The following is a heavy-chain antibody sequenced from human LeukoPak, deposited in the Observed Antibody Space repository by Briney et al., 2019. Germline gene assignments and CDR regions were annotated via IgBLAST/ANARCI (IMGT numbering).Heavy chain of an antibody. CDR3: ARVYRGYGSGTYTFDY. D-gene: IGHD3-10*01. CDR1: GYTFTGYY. CDR2: INPNSGGT. V-gene: IGHV1-2*02. J-gene: IGHJ4*02. Sequence: ASVKVSCKASGYTFTGYYMHWVRQAPGQGLEWMGWINPNSGGTNYAQKFQGRVTMTTDTSTSTAYMELRSLRSDDTAVYYCARVYRGYGSGTYTFDYWGQGTLVTVSS.